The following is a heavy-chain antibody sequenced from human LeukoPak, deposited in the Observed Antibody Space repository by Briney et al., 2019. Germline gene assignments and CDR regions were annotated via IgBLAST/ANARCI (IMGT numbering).Heavy chain of an antibody. CDR2: INPNSGGT. D-gene: IGHD2-15*01. V-gene: IGHV1-2*06. J-gene: IGHJ4*02. Sequence: ASVKVSCKASGYTFTGYYMHWVRQAPGQRLEWMGRINPNSGGTNYAQKFQGGVTMTRDTSISTAYMELSRLRSDDTAVYYCLTRSGGSYYFDYWGQGTLVTVSS. CDR3: LTRSGGSYYFDY. CDR1: GYTFTGYY.